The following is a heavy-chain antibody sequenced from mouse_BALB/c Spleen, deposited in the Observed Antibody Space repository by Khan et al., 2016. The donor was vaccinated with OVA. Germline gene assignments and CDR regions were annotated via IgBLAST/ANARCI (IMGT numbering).Heavy chain of an antibody. CDR1: GFSLTSYG. D-gene: IGHD1-3*01. J-gene: IGHJ2*01. Sequence: VELVESGPGLVAPSQSLSITCTVSGFSLTSYGVHWVRQPPGKGLEWLGVIWAGGSTNYNSALMSRLSISKDNSKSHAFLKMNSQQTDDTAMYYCARLEDIWGQGTTLTVSS. CDR3: ARLEDI. CDR2: IWAGGST. V-gene: IGHV2-9*02.